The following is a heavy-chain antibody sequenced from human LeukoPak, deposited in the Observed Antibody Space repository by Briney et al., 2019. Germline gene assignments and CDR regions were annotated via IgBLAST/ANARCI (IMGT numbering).Heavy chain of an antibody. Sequence: SEPQSLTCSVSCGSTYIYYWSWLRQSGGKAVEWIVRIYSSGSTVYNPSINSRLTMSIDTSKNQFSLTLKSVTATDTAVYYCARVKASSTSWTFDQWGQGALVTVSS. D-gene: IGHD2-2*01. V-gene: IGHV4-4*07. J-gene: IGHJ4*02. CDR3: ARVKASSTSWTFDQ. CDR1: CGSTYIYY. CDR2: IYSSGST.